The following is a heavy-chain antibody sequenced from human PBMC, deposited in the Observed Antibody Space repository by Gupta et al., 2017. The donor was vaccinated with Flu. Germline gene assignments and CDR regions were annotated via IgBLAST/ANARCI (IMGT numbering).Heavy chain of an antibody. D-gene: IGHD2-15*01. V-gene: IGHV3-9*01. CDR1: GFPFDDYA. CDR3: VKDNLSGLGGIFRSFWLDY. J-gene: IGHJ4*02. Sequence: EVQLMESGGGSVQPGRSLRLSCAASGFPFDDYAMHWLRPAPGRGLHWVRQAPGKGLEWVSGISRESDTLGYADSVKGRFTISRDNAKNSLYLEMNSLRREDSALYYCVKDNLSGLGGIFRSFWLDYWGQGTLVTVSS. CDR2: ISRESDTL.